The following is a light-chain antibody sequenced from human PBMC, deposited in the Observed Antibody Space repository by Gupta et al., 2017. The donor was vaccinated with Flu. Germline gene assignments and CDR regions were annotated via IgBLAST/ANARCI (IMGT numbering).Light chain of an antibody. J-gene: IGLJ2*01. CDR1: AFPKQY. CDR2: KDI. Sequence: SYELTQPPSVSVSPGQTAKITCSGDAFPKQYASWYQQKPGQAPVLMIYKDIERPSGIPERFSGAASGATITLTISGVRAEDEADYYCQSVDTSATYVIFGGGTKLTVL. CDR3: QSVDTSATYVI. V-gene: IGLV3-25*03.